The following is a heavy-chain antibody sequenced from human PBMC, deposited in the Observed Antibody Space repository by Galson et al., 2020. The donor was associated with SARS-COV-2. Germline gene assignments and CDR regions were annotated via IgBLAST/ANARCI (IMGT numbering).Heavy chain of an antibody. CDR3: ARTYCSGGSCYFDY. D-gene: IGHD2-15*01. CDR2: IHWDDDK. V-gene: IGHV2-70*04. J-gene: IGHJ4*02. CDR1: GFSLSTSGLR. Sequence: GPTLVKPTQTLTLTCTFSGFSLSTSGLRVSWIRQPPGKALEWLARIHWDDDKFYSTSLKTRLTISKDTSKNQVVLTMTNMDPVDTATYYCARTYCSGGSCYFDYWGQGTLVTVSS.